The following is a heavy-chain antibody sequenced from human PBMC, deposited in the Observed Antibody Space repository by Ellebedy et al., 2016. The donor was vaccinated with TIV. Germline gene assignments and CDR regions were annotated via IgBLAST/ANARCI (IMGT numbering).Heavy chain of an antibody. V-gene: IGHV4-59*08. D-gene: IGHD3-10*01. CDR2: IYYSGST. Sequence: MPSETLSLTCTVSGGSISTYYWSWIRQPPGKGLEWIGYIYYSGSTNYNPSLKSRVTISVDTSKNQFSLKLSSVTAADTAVYYWARHIRITMVRGVITNWFDPWGQGTLVSVSS. J-gene: IGHJ5*02. CDR3: ARHIRITMVRGVITNWFDP. CDR1: GGSISTYY.